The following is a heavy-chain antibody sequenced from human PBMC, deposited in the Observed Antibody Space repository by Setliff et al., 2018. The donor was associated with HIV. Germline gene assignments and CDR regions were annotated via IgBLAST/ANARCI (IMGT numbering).Heavy chain of an antibody. CDR1: GFSFSNSW. Sequence: GGSLRLSCAASGFSFSNSWMTWVRQAPGKGLEWVATIKEDGREKYYVGSVKGRFTISRDNAKRSLYLQMNRLKTDDTAFYYCARVWDYGSGSYGMDVWGQGTTVTVSS. CDR2: IKEDGREK. CDR3: ARVWDYGSGSYGMDV. V-gene: IGHV3-7*01. J-gene: IGHJ6*02. D-gene: IGHD3-10*01.